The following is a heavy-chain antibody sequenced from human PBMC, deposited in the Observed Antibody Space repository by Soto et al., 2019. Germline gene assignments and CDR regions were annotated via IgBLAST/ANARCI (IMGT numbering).Heavy chain of an antibody. J-gene: IGHJ5*02. CDR1: GGSISSGDYY. CDR3: ARAGGGYQLLLQNWFDP. CDR2: IYYSGST. D-gene: IGHD2-2*01. Sequence: QVQLQESGPGLVKPSQTLSLTCTVSGGSISSGDYYWSWIRQPPGKGLEWIGYIYYSGSTYYNPSLKSRVTISVDTSKNQFSLKLSSVTAADTAVYYCARAGGGYQLLLQNWFDPWGQGTLVTVSS. V-gene: IGHV4-30-4*01.